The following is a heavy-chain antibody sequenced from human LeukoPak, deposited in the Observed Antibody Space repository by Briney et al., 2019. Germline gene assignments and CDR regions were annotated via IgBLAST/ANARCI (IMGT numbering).Heavy chain of an antibody. CDR2: ISGSGGST. J-gene: IGHJ4*02. CDR1: GFTFSSYA. D-gene: IGHD4-17*01. V-gene: IGHV3-23*01. Sequence: GGSLRLSCAASGFTFSSYAMSWVRQAPGKGLEWVSAISGSGGSTYYADSVKGRFTISRDNSKNTLYLQMNSLRAEDTAVYYCAKNRLRDSYGDNLNWGQGTLVTVSS. CDR3: AKNRLRDSYGDNLN.